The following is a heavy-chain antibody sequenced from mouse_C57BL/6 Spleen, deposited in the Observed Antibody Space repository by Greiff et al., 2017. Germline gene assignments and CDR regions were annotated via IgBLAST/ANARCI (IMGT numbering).Heavy chain of an antibody. V-gene: IGHV1-72*01. J-gene: IGHJ1*03. Sequence: QVQLQQPGAELVKPGASVKLSCKASGYTFTSYWMHWVKQRPGRGLELIGRIDPNSGGTKYNEKFKSKATLTVDKPSSTAYMQLSSLTSEDSAVYYCARDYYGSSYWYFDVWGTGTTVTVAS. CDR2: IDPNSGGT. CDR1: GYTFTSYW. D-gene: IGHD1-1*01. CDR3: ARDYYGSSYWYFDV.